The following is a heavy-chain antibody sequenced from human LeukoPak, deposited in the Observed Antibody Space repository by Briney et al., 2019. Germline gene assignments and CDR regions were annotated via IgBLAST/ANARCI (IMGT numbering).Heavy chain of an antibody. CDR1: GGSISSSSYY. J-gene: IGHJ4*02. D-gene: IGHD1-14*01. CDR3: ARDRPGTTSLEY. V-gene: IGHV4-39*07. CDR2: IYYSGST. Sequence: SETLSLTCTVSGGSISSSSYYWGWIRQPPGKGLEWIGSIYYSGSTYYNPSLKSRVTISVDTSKNQFSLKLSSVTAADTAVYYCARDRPGTTSLEYWGQGTLVTVSS.